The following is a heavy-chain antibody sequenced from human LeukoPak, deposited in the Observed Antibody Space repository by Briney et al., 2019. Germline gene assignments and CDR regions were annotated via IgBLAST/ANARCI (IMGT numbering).Heavy chain of an antibody. Sequence: ASVKVSCTTSGYSFSSYGISWVRQAPEQGLEWMGWISAYNGNTNYAQILQGRVTMTPDTSTSTAYMELRSLRSDDTAVYYCARLIYGIYYYGMDIWGQGTTVTVSS. CDR1: GYSFSSYG. V-gene: IGHV1-18*01. J-gene: IGHJ6*02. CDR3: ARLIYGIYYYGMDI. CDR2: ISAYNGNT. D-gene: IGHD4-17*01.